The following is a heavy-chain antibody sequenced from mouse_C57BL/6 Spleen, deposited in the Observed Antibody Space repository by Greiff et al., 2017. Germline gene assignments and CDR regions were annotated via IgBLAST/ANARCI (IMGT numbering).Heavy chain of an antibody. CDR2: IHPNSGST. J-gene: IGHJ3*01. Sequence: QVQLQQSGAELVKPGASVKLSCKASGYTFTSYWMHWVKQRPGQGLEWIGMIHPNSGSTNYNEKFKSKATLTVDKSSSTAYMQLSSLTSEDSAFYYCASGNWDVAWFAYWGQGTLVTVSA. CDR1: GYTFTSYW. V-gene: IGHV1-64*01. CDR3: ASGNWDVAWFAY. D-gene: IGHD4-1*01.